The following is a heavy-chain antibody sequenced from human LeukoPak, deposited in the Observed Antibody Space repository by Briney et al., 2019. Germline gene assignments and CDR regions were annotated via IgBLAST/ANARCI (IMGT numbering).Heavy chain of an antibody. Sequence: GGSLRLSCAASGFTFSTYAMHWGRQAPGKGLEYVSIILKNGGSTYYADSVKGRFTISRDNSKNTLYLQMGSLRAEDMAVYHCARSGFTGYDFSVFYWGQGTLVTVSS. V-gene: IGHV3-64*02. J-gene: IGHJ4*02. D-gene: IGHD5-12*01. CDR1: GFTFSTYA. CDR3: ARSGFTGYDFSVFY. CDR2: ILKNGGST.